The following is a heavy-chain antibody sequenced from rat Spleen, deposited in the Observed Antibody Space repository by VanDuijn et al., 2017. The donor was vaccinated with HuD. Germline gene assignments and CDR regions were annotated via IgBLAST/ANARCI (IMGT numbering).Heavy chain of an antibody. D-gene: IGHD1-4*01. CDR3: VTAGTRISRFAY. Sequence: EVQLVESGGGLIQPGRSLKLSCAASGFTFSNYGMAWVRQAPTKGLEWVASISLGGGNTYSRDSVKGRFTISRDTSKSTLYLQMDSLRSEDTATYYCVTAGTRISRFAYWGQGTLVTVSS. CDR2: ISLGGGNT. CDR1: GFTFSNYG. V-gene: IGHV5S23*01. J-gene: IGHJ3*01.